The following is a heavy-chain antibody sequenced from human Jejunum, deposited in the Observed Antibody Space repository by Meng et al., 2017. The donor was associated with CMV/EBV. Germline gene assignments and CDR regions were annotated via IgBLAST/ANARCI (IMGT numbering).Heavy chain of an antibody. J-gene: IGHJ4*02. V-gene: IGHV3-30*04. Sequence: SCVASGFTVNNFPIHWVRQAPGKGLEWVAVISYDATNQHYAESVKGRFTISRDNSKSTLYLQMNSLRAEDTAVYYCARDPGVDFWGQGTRVTVSS. D-gene: IGHD3-3*01. CDR1: GFTVNNFP. CDR2: ISYDATNQ. CDR3: ARDPGVDF.